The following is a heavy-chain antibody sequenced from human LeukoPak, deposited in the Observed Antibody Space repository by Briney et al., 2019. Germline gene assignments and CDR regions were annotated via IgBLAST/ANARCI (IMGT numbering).Heavy chain of an antibody. CDR2: ISSSSTI. Sequence: GGSLRLSCTASGFTFSNYWMTWVRQAPGKGLEWVSYISSSSTIYYADSVKGRFTISRDNAKNSLYLQMNSLRAEDTAVYYCASVWVGATVQYFDYWGQGTLVTVSS. CDR3: ASVWVGATVQYFDY. V-gene: IGHV3-69-1*01. J-gene: IGHJ4*02. CDR1: GFTFSNYW. D-gene: IGHD1-26*01.